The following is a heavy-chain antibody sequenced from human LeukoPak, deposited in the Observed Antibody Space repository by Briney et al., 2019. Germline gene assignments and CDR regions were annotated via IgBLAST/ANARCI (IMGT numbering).Heavy chain of an antibody. CDR2: ISYDGSEK. CDR3: AKDLYSNDDH. CDR1: GFIFSSHG. D-gene: IGHD2/OR15-2a*01. V-gene: IGHV3-30*18. Sequence: PGGSLRLSCATSGFIFSSHGIHWARQPPGKGLEGVAVISYDGSEKYYADSVKGRFTISRDNSKNTLYLQMNSLRAEDTAVYYCAKDLYSNDDHWGQGTLVTVSS. J-gene: IGHJ4*02.